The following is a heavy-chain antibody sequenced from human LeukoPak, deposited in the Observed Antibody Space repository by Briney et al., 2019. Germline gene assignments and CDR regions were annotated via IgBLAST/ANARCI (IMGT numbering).Heavy chain of an antibody. J-gene: IGHJ4*02. V-gene: IGHV1-2*02. CDR1: RYTFTGYY. CDR2: VNPNNGDT. Sequence: ASVKVSCKASRYTFTGYYIHWVRQAPGQGLDWVGLVNPNNGDTRYAQKFQGRVTMTRDTSVSTAYMELSKLTSDDTAVYYCARDSRVTNGDYWGQGTLVTVSS. D-gene: IGHD3-10*01. CDR3: ARDSRVTNGDY.